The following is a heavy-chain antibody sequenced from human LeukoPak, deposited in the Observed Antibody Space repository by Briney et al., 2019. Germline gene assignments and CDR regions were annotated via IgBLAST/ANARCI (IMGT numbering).Heavy chain of an antibody. V-gene: IGHV1-46*03. J-gene: IGHJ5*02. CDR1: GYTFTSYY. D-gene: IGHD3-3*01. Sequence: ASVKVSCKASGYTFTSYYMHWVRQPPAQGLEWMGIINPSGGSTSYAQKFQGRVTMTRDTSTSTVYMELSSLRSEDTAVYYCARAPVTGYDLWSGYPDPWGQGTLVTVSS. CDR2: INPSGGST. CDR3: ARAPVTGYDLWSGYPDP.